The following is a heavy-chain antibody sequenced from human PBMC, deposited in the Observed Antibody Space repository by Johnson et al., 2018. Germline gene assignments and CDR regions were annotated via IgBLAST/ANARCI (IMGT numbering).Heavy chain of an antibody. CDR2: ISSSSSYI. V-gene: IGHV3-21*06. CDR1: GFTFSSYS. CDR3: AREMELLRGYNDGRDY. Sequence: VQLVQSGGGLVTPGGSLRLSCAASGFTFSSYSMNWVRQAPGKGLEWVSSISSSSSYIYYADSVKGRFTISRDNAKNSVYLQMNSLRAEDTAGYYCAREMELLRGYNDGRDYWGQGTLVTVSS. J-gene: IGHJ4*02. D-gene: IGHD5-18*01.